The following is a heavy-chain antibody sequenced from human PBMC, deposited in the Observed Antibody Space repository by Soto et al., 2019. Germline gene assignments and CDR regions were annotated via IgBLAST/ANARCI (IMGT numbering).Heavy chain of an antibody. CDR3: ARPCYYDTIAYFCPDDCVVL. CDR2: IYYSGST. V-gene: IGHV4-39*01. Sequence: PSETLSLTCSVSGGSISSSSYYWGWIRQPPGKGLEWIGSIYYSGSTYYNPSLKSRVTISVDTSQNQFSLKLSSVTAADTAVYYCARPCYYDTIAYFCPDDCVVLCGPGTMATVSS. CDR1: GGSISSSSYY. D-gene: IGHD3-22*01. J-gene: IGHJ3*01.